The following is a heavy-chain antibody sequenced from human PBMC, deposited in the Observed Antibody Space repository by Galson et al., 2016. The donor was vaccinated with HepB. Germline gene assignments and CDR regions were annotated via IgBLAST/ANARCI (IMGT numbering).Heavy chain of an antibody. CDR2: INPNVGST. V-gene: IGHV1-46*01. J-gene: IGHJ6*02. Sequence: SVKVSCKASGYTFTAYFIYWVRQAPGQGLEWMGFINPNVGSTTFAQKFQDRVTMTRDTSTSIVFMELSSLRSEDTAVYFCARGDLNYYYALDVWGQGTTVTVSS. CDR1: GYTFTAYF. CDR3: ARGDLNYYYALDV. D-gene: IGHD3-3*01.